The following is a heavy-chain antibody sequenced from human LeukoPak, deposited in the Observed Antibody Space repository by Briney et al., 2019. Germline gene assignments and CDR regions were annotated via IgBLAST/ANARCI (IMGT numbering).Heavy chain of an antibody. Sequence: GGSLRLSCAASGFTFSNYWMGWVRQAPGKGLEWVANIKQDGSEKYYVDSVEGRFTISRDNAKNSLYLQMNSLRAEDTAVYYCARDTGRIYSNAYFPFFDYWGQGTLVTVSS. CDR2: IKQDGSEK. CDR1: GFTFSNYW. D-gene: IGHD2/OR15-2a*01. J-gene: IGHJ4*02. V-gene: IGHV3-7*01. CDR3: ARDTGRIYSNAYFPFFDY.